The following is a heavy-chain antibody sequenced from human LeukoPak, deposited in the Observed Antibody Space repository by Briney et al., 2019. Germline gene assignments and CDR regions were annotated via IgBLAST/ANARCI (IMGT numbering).Heavy chain of an antibody. CDR2: ISSSGSTI. D-gene: IGHD6-13*01. V-gene: IGHV3-11*01. J-gene: IGHJ4*02. Sequence: GGSLRLPCAASGFTFSDYYMSWIRQAPGKGLEWVSYISSSGSTIYYADSVKGRFTISRDNAKNSLYLQMNSLRAEDTAVYYCAGAPSSSWYYFDYWGQGTLVTVSS. CDR3: AGAPSSSWYYFDY. CDR1: GFTFSDYY.